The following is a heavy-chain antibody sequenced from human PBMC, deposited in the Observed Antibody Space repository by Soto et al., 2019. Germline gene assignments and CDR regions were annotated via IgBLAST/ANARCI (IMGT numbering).Heavy chain of an antibody. CDR1: GYTFTSHD. CDR3: ARWLAVTTLAAFDI. J-gene: IGHJ3*02. D-gene: IGHD4-17*01. V-gene: IGHV1-8*01. CDR2: MSPNSGNT. Sequence: ASVKVSCKASGYTFTSHDINWVRQATGQGLEWMGWMSPNSGNTGYAQKFQGRVTMTRNTSISTAYMELSSLRSEDTAVYYCARWLAVTTLAAFDIWGQGTMVTVS.